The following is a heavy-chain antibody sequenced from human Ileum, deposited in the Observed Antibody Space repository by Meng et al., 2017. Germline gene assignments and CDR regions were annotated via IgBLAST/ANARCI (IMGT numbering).Heavy chain of an antibody. CDR3: ARFEMVTFLLLDS. V-gene: IGHV3-21*01. CDR2: ISGDSVHI. D-gene: IGHD2-21*02. Sequence: GESLKISCAASGFSFSSYSLNWVRQAPGKGLEWVSSISGDSVHIMYGDSAKGRFTTSRDDAESSMYLQMNNLREEDTALYFCARFEMVTFLLLDSWGQGTLVTVSS. CDR1: GFSFSSYS. J-gene: IGHJ4*02.